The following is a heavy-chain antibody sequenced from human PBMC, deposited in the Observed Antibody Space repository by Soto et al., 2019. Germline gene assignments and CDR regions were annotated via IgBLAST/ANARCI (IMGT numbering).Heavy chain of an antibody. Sequence: GGSLRLSCAASGFTFSSYSMNWVRQAPGKGLEWVSYISSSSSTIYYADSVKGRFTISRDNAKNSLYLQMNSLRAEDTAVYYCARDSGYDILTGYYYYYMDVWGKGTTVTVSS. J-gene: IGHJ6*03. CDR3: ARDSGYDILTGYYYYYMDV. D-gene: IGHD3-9*01. CDR2: ISSSSSTI. CDR1: GFTFSSYS. V-gene: IGHV3-48*01.